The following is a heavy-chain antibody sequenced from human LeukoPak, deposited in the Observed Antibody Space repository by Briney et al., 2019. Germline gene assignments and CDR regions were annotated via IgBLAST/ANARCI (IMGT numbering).Heavy chain of an antibody. CDR3: AKSNTYYFDY. CDR2: ITSTSSNT. J-gene: IGHJ4*02. D-gene: IGHD5-18*01. Sequence: GGSLRLSCAASGFPFSSYSVNWGRQAPGKAREWLSYITSTSSNTYYADSVKGRFTISRDNAKNLLFLQMNSLRAEDTAVYYCAKSNTYYFDYWGQGALVTVSS. V-gene: IGHV3-48*01. CDR1: GFPFSSYS.